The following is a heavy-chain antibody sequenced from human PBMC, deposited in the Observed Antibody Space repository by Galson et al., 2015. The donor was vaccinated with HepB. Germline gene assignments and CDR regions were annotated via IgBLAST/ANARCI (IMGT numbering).Heavy chain of an antibody. J-gene: IGHJ6*03. D-gene: IGHD2-2*01. CDR3: AKGLGNGSPSWDYYYYMDV. CDR1: GFTFDDYA. CDR2: ISWNSGSI. Sequence: SLRLSCAASGFTFDDYAMHWVRQAPGKGLEWVSGISWNSGSIGYADSVKGRFTISRDNAKNSLYLQMNSLRAEDTALYYCAKGLGNGSPSWDYYYYMDVWGKGTTVTVSS. V-gene: IGHV3-9*01.